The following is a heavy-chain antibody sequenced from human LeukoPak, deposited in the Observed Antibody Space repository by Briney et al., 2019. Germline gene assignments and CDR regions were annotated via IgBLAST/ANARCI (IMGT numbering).Heavy chain of an antibody. Sequence: GGSLRLSCAASGFTFSSYSLTWVRQAPGKGLEWVSSISRSGSHKYYADSVKGRFTISRDNAKNFLYLQMNSLRAEDTAVYYCARTYYDILTGYNPYFDYWGQGILVTVSS. CDR2: ISRSGSHK. V-gene: IGHV3-21*01. D-gene: IGHD3-9*01. J-gene: IGHJ4*02. CDR1: GFTFSSYS. CDR3: ARTYYDILTGYNPYFDY.